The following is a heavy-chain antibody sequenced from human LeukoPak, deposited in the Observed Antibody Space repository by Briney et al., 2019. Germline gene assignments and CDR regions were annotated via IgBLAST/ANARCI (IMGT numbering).Heavy chain of an antibody. CDR2: MYSGGNT. D-gene: IGHD1-1*01. CDR1: GFTVSSSY. V-gene: IGHV3-66*01. J-gene: IGHJ4*02. Sequence: GGSLRLSCAASGFTVSSSYISWVRQAPGKGLEWVSVMYSGGNTYYADSVKGRFTISRDNSKNTLYVQMNSLRAEDTAVYYCAKANWDDEYIFTNWGQGTLVTVSS. CDR3: AKANWDDEYIFTN.